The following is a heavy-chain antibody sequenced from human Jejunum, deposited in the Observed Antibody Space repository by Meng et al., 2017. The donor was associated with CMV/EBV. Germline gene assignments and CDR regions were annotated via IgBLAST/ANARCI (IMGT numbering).Heavy chain of an antibody. J-gene: IGHJ4*02. CDR1: GFTFSNAW. CDR2: IKKKRDGETT. CDR3: TADESVGAPKWGH. D-gene: IGHD1-26*01. V-gene: IGHV3-15*01. Sequence: EVQLXESGGDLVXPGGSLRLSCVASGFTFSNAWMSWVRQVPGRGLEWVGRIKKKRDGETTDYDVAVQGRFTISRDDSKNTLYLQMNSLKVEDTAVYYCTADESVGAPKWGHWGQGTLVTVSS.